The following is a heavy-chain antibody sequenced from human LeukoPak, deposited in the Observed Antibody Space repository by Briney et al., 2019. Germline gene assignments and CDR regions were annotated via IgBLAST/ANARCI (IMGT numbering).Heavy chain of an antibody. V-gene: IGHV3-30-3*01. D-gene: IGHD3-16*01. J-gene: IGHJ4*02. CDR1: GFTFSSYA. CDR2: ISYDGSNK. Sequence: GRSLRLSCAASGFTFSSYAMHWVRQAPGKGLEWVAVISYDGSNKYYADSVKGRFTISRDNSKNTLYLQMNSLRAEDTAVYYCARDGGHYATGKMDYWGQGTLVTVSS. CDR3: ARDGGHYATGKMDY.